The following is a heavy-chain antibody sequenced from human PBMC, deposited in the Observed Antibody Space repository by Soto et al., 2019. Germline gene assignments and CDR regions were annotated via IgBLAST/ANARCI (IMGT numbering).Heavy chain of an antibody. Sequence: PSETLSLTCTVSGGSVNSYSWTWIRQHPGKGLEWIGYMFYSGSTNYNPSLKSRVTISVDRSKNQFSLKLSSVTAADTAVYYCARHGGLTMVRGVLTAFDIWGQGTIVTVSS. CDR3: ARHGGLTMVRGVLTAFDI. CDR2: MFYSGST. D-gene: IGHD3-10*01. J-gene: IGHJ3*02. V-gene: IGHV4-59*08. CDR1: GGSVNSYS.